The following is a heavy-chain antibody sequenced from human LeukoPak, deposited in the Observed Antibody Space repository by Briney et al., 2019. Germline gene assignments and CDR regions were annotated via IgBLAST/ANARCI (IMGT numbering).Heavy chain of an antibody. J-gene: IGHJ5*02. CDR3: ARGHSSGWYVGWFDP. V-gene: IGHV1-3*01. D-gene: IGHD6-19*01. CDR2: INAGNGNT. CDR1: GGTFSSYA. Sequence: ASVKVSCKASGGTFSSYAISWVRQAPGQRLEWMGWINAGNGNTKYSQKFQGRVTITRDTSASTAYMELSSLRSEDTAVYYCARGHSSGWYVGWFDPWGQGTLVTVSS.